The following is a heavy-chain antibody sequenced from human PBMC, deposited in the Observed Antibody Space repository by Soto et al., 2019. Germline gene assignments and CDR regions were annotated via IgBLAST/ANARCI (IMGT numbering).Heavy chain of an antibody. D-gene: IGHD2-2*02. CDR2: ISSSSSYI. J-gene: IGHJ6*02. Sequence: PVGSLRLSCAASGFTFSSYSLNWVGQAPGKGLEWVSSISSSSSYIYYAESVNGRFTISRDNAKNSLYLQMNSLRAEDTAVYYCANNPEVVPPAIRYSYYGMDVWGQGTTVTVYS. V-gene: IGHV3-21*01. CDR1: GFTFSSYS. CDR3: ANNPEVVPPAIRYSYYGMDV.